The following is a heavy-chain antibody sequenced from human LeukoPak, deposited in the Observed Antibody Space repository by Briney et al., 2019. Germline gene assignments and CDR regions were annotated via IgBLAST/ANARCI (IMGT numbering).Heavy chain of an antibody. V-gene: IGHV1-18*01. CDR1: GYTFTSYG. D-gene: IGHD2-8*01. Sequence: RASVTVSCKASGYTFTSYGISWVRQAPGQGLEWMGWISAYNGNTNYAQKLQGRVTMTTDTSTSTAYMELRSLRSDDTAVYYCARDQAYYWSSFRAFDIWGQGTMVAVSS. J-gene: IGHJ3*02. CDR2: ISAYNGNT. CDR3: ARDQAYYWSSFRAFDI.